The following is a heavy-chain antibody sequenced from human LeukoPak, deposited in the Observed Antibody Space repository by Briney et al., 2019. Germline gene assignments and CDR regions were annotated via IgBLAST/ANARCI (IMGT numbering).Heavy chain of an antibody. CDR1: GGSISSGDYY. D-gene: IGHD3-10*01. J-gene: IGHJ5*02. V-gene: IGHV4-30-4*08. CDR2: IYYSGST. CDR3: ARDIIKGSLDWFDP. Sequence: SQTLSLTCTVSGGSISSGDYYWSWIRQPPGKGLEWIGYIYYSGSTYYNPSLKSRVTISVDTSKNQFSLKLSSVTAADTAVYYCARDIIKGSLDWFDPWGQGTLVTVSS.